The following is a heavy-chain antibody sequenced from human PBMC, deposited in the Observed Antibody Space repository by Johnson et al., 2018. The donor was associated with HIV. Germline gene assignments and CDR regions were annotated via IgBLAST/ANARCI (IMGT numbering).Heavy chain of an antibody. V-gene: IGHV3-33*06. CDR1: GFTFSSYG. CDR2: IWYDGSNK. Sequence: QVQVVESGGGVVQPGRSLRLSCAASGFTFSSYGMHWVRQAPGKGLEWVAVIWYDGSNKYYADSVKGRFTISRDNSKNTLYLQMNSMRAKDTAVYYCAKQLYDLNYDFWSGYPIWGQGTMVTVSS. CDR3: AKQLYDLNYDFWSGYPI. J-gene: IGHJ3*02. D-gene: IGHD3-3*01.